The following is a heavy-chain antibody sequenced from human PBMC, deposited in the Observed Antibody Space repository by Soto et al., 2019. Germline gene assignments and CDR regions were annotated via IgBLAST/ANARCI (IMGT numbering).Heavy chain of an antibody. Sequence: SETLSLTCAVSGGSISSGGYSWSWIRQPPGKGLGWIGYIYHSGGTYYNPSLKGRVTISLDRSNDEFSLRLSSVTAADTAVYYXARVVYYDSSGYQAFDPWGQGTMVTVSS. D-gene: IGHD3-22*01. J-gene: IGHJ5*02. CDR1: GGSISSGGYS. V-gene: IGHV4-30-2*01. CDR3: ARVVYYDSSGYQAFDP. CDR2: IYHSGGT.